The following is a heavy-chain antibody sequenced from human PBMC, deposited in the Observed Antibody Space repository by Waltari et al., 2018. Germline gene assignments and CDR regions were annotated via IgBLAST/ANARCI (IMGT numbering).Heavy chain of an antibody. CDR1: GFTFSSYA. V-gene: IGHV3-23*04. CDR3: AKTEMVITDYFDY. D-gene: IGHD3-22*01. J-gene: IGHJ4*02. Sequence: EVQLVESGGGLVQPGGSLRLSCAASGFTFSSYAMSWLSQAPGKGLEWVSAISGSGGSTYYADSVKGRFTISRDNSKNTLYLQMNSLRAEDTAVYYCAKTEMVITDYFDYWGQGTLVTVSS. CDR2: ISGSGGST.